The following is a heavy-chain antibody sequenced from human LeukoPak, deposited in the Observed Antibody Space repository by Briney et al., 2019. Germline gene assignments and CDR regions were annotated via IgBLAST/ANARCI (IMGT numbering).Heavy chain of an antibody. CDR1: GFTFSSYS. CDR3: AISSSGY. D-gene: IGHD6-6*01. V-gene: IGHV3-23*01. CDR2: IIGSGDTT. J-gene: IGHJ4*02. Sequence: GGSLRLSCAASGFTFSSYSMNWVRQAPGKGLEWVSAIIGSGDTTYYADSVKGRFTISRDNSKNTLFLQMNSLRAEDTAVYYCAISSSGYWGQGTLVTVSS.